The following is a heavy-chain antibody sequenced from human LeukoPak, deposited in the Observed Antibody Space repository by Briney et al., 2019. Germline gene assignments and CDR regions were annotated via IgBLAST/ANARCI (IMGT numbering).Heavy chain of an antibody. V-gene: IGHV3-7*01. CDR1: GFTFSSHW. J-gene: IGHJ4*02. CDR3: ARVGITMVRGRPGYYFDY. CDR2: IKQDGSEK. D-gene: IGHD3-10*01. Sequence: GGSLRLSCAASGFTFSSHWMSWVRQAPGKGLEWVANIKQDGSEKYYVDSVKGRFTISRDNAKNSLYLRMNSLRAEDTAVYYCARVGITMVRGRPGYYFDYWGQGTLVTVSS.